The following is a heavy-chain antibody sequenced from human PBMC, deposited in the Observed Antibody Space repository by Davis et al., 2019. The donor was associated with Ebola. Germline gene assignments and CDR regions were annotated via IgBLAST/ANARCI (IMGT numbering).Heavy chain of an antibody. CDR1: GGTFSSYA. V-gene: IGHV1-69*13. D-gene: IGHD3-3*01. CDR3: ARGPSITIFGVVPPYGMDV. Sequence: SVKVSCKASGGTFSSYAISWVRQAPGQGLEWMGGIIPIFGTANYAQKFQGRVTITADESTSTAYMELSSLRSEDTAVYYCARGPSITIFGVVPPYGMDVWGQGTTVTVSS. J-gene: IGHJ6*02. CDR2: IIPIFGTA.